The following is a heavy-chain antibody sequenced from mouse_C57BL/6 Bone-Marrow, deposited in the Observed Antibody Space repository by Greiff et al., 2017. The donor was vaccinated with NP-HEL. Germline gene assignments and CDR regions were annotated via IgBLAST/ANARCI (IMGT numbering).Heavy chain of an antibody. V-gene: IGHV1-22*01. Sequence: VQLQQSGPELVKPGASVKMSCKASGYTFTDYNMHWVKQSHGKSLEWIGYINPNNGGTSYNQKFKGKATLTVNKSSSTAYMELRSLTSEDSAVYYCAPNWDVWAWFAYWGQGTLGTVSA. J-gene: IGHJ3*01. CDR3: APNWDVWAWFAY. D-gene: IGHD4-1*02. CDR1: GYTFTDYN. CDR2: INPNNGGT.